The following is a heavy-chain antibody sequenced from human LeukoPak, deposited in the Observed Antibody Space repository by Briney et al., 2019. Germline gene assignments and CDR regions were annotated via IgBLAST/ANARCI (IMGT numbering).Heavy chain of an antibody. D-gene: IGHD3-22*01. Sequence: GGSLRFSCAASGFTFSSYAMSWVRQAPEKGLEWVSSITGSSASTYYADSVKGRFTISRDNSKNTLYLQMNSLRAEDTAVYFCAKLDYYDTHWGQGTLVTVSS. CDR3: AKLDYYDTH. CDR2: ITGSSAST. V-gene: IGHV3-23*01. CDR1: GFTFSSYA. J-gene: IGHJ4*02.